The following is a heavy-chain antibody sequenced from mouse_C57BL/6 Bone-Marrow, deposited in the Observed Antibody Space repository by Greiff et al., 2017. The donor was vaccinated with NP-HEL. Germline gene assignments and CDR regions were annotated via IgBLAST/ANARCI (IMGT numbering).Heavy chain of an antibody. CDR3: AREYGSSHWYFDV. V-gene: IGHV3-6*01. CDR1: GYSITSGYY. Sequence: EVKLAESGPGLVKPSQSLSLTCSVTGYSITSGYYWNWIRQFPGNKLEWMGYISYDGSNNYNPSLKNRISITRDTSKNQFFLKLNSVTTEDTATYYCAREYGSSHWYFDVWGTGTTVTVSS. CDR2: ISYDGSN. D-gene: IGHD1-1*01. J-gene: IGHJ1*03.